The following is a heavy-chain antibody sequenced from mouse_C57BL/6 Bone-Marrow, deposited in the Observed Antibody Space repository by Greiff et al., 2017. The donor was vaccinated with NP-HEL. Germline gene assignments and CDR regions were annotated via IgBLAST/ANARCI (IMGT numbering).Heavy chain of an antibody. CDR3: ARLSTVVDYFDY. V-gene: IGHV5-12*01. CDR1: GFTFSDYY. CDR2: ISNGGGST. Sequence: EVQRVESGGGLVQPGGSLKLSCAASGFTFSDYYMYWVRQTPEKRLEWVAYISNGGGSTYYPDTVQGRFTISRDNAKNTLYLQMSRLKSEDTAMYYCARLSTVVDYFDYWGQGTTLTVSS. D-gene: IGHD1-1*01. J-gene: IGHJ2*01.